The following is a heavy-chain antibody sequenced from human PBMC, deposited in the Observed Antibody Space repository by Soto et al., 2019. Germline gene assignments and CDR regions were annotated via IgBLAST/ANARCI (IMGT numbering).Heavy chain of an antibody. D-gene: IGHD3-10*01. CDR2: ISYDGSNK. CDR3: ARDGARLLWFGELLGAFDI. J-gene: IGHJ3*02. Sequence: QVQLVESGGGVVQPGRSLRLSCAASGFTFSSYAMHWVRQAPGKGLEWVAVISYDGSNKYYADSVKGRFTISRDNSKNPLYLQMNSLRAEDTAVYYCARDGARLLWFGELLGAFDIWGQGTMVTVSS. V-gene: IGHV3-30-3*01. CDR1: GFTFSSYA.